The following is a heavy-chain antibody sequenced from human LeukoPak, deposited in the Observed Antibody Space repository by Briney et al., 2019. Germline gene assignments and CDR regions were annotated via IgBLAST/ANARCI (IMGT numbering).Heavy chain of an antibody. CDR2: ISSSSSYI. Sequence: GGSLRLSCAASGFTFGSYSMNWVRQAPGKGLEWVSSISSSSSYIYYADSVKGRFTISRDNAKNSLYLQMNSLRAEDKAVYYCARDLYGSGSQPIDYWGQGTLVTVSS. J-gene: IGHJ4*02. D-gene: IGHD3-10*01. V-gene: IGHV3-21*01. CDR1: GFTFGSYS. CDR3: ARDLYGSGSQPIDY.